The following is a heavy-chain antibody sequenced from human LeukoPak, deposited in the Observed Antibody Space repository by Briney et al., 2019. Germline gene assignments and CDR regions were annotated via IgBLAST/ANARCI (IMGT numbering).Heavy chain of an antibody. J-gene: IGHJ4*02. V-gene: IGHV4-59*08. CDR3: ASSSGWFAY. Sequence: SETLSLTCTVSGGSISSYYWSWIRQPPGKGLEWIGDIYYSGNTNYNPSLKSRVAISVDTSEKQFSLKLRSVTAADTAVYYCASSSGWFAYWGQGTLVTVSS. CDR2: IYYSGNT. CDR1: GGSISSYY. D-gene: IGHD6-19*01.